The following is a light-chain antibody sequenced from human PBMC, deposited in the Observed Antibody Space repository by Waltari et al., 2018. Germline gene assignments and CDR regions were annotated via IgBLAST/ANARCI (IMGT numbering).Light chain of an antibody. V-gene: IGKV1-5*03. CDR3: QQYNSYRT. Sequence: DIQMTQSPSTLSAPVGDRVTITSRASQSISSWLAWYQQKPGKAPKLLIYKASSLESGVPSRFSGSGSGTEFTLTISSLQPDDFATYYCQQYNSYRTFGQGTKVEIK. J-gene: IGKJ1*01. CDR1: QSISSW. CDR2: KAS.